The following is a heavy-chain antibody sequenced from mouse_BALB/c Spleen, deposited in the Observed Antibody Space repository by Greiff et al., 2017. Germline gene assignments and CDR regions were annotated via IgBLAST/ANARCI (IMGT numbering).Heavy chain of an antibody. D-gene: IGHD4-1*01. Sequence: EVKLVESGGGLVKPGGSLKLSCAASGFTFSDYYMYWVRQTPEKRLAWVATISDGGSYTYYPDSVKGRFTISRDNAKNNLYLQMSSLKSEDTAMYYGARDGLGRCDYWGQGTLVTVAA. V-gene: IGHV5-4*02. CDR3: ARDGLGRCDY. J-gene: IGHJ3*01. CDR1: GFTFSDYY. CDR2: ISDGGSYT.